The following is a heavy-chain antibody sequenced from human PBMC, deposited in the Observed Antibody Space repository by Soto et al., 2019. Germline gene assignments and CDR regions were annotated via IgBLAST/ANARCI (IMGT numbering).Heavy chain of an antibody. V-gene: IGHV3-11*01. J-gene: IGHJ5*02. Sequence: GGSLRLSCAASGFSFSDYYMSWIRQAPGKGLEWVSYISSSGSPIYYADSVKGRFTISRDNAKNSLYLQMNSLRVDDTAMYYCAKEGGGSGWPDAWGQGTLVTVSS. CDR2: ISSSGSPI. D-gene: IGHD6-25*01. CDR3: AKEGGGSGWPDA. CDR1: GFSFSDYY.